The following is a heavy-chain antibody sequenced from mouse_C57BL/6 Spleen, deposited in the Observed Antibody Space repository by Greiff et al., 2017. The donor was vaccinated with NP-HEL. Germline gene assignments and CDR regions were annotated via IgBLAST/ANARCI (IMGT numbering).Heavy chain of an antibody. CDR2: IYPGDGDT. Sequence: QVQLQQSGPELVKPGASVKISCKASGYAFSSSWMNWVKQRPGKGLEWIGRIYPGDGDTNYNGKFKGKATLTADKSSSTAYMQLSSLTSEDSAVYFCAREDYLFDYWGQGTTLTVSS. V-gene: IGHV1-82*01. CDR3: AREDYLFDY. J-gene: IGHJ2*01. CDR1: GYAFSSSW. D-gene: IGHD5-5*01.